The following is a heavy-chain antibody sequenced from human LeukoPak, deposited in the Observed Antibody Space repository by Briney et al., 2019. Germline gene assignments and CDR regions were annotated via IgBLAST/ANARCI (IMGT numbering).Heavy chain of an antibody. Sequence: PGGSLRLSCAASGFTFSSYWMSWVRQAPGKGLEWVANIKQGGSEKYYVDSVKGRFTISRDNAKNSLYLQMNSLRAEDTAVYYCARVYYYYYYYMDVWGKGTTVTVSS. CDR2: IKQGGSEK. J-gene: IGHJ6*03. V-gene: IGHV3-7*01. CDR1: GFTFSSYW. CDR3: ARVYYYYYYYMDV.